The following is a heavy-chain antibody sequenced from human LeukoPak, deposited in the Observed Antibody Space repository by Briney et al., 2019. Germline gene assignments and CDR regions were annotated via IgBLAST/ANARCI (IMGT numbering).Heavy chain of an antibody. CDR1: GFTFSSYS. J-gene: IGHJ3*02. CDR3: ARSISAPYAFDI. D-gene: IGHD3-3*01. V-gene: IGHV3-74*01. Sequence: GGSLRLSCAASGFTFSSYSMNWVRQAPGKGLVWVSRLSPDGGTIDYSDSVRGRFTISRDNAKDTLYLQMNSLRAEDTAVYYCARSISAPYAFDIWGQGTMVTVSS. CDR2: LSPDGGTI.